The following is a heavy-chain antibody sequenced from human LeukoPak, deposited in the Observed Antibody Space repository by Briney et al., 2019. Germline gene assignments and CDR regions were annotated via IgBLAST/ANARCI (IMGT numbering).Heavy chain of an antibody. J-gene: IGHJ4*02. CDR2: INPNSGGT. CDR3: ARDNDSSGYSSLVYFDY. D-gene: IGHD3-22*01. Sequence: ASVKVSCKASGGTFSSYAISWVRQAPGQGLEWMGWINPNSGGTNYAQKFQGRVTMTRDTSISTAYMELSRLRSDDTAVYYCARDNDSSGYSSLVYFDYWGQGTLVTVSS. V-gene: IGHV1-2*02. CDR1: GGTFSSYA.